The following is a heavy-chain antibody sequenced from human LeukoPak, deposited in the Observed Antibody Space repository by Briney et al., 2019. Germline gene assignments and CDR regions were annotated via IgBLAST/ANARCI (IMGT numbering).Heavy chain of an antibody. Sequence: GASVKVSCKASGYTFTGYYMHWVRQAPGQGLEWVGWINPNSGGTNYAQKFQGRVTMTRDTSISTAYMELSRLRYDDTAVYYCARDGHWNYENWFDPWGQGTLVTVSS. CDR1: GYTFTGYY. J-gene: IGHJ5*02. V-gene: IGHV1-2*02. CDR2: INPNSGGT. D-gene: IGHD1-7*01. CDR3: ARDGHWNYENWFDP.